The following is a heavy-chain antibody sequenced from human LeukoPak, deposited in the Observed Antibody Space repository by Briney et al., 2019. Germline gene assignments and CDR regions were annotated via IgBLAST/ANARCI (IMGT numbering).Heavy chain of an antibody. Sequence: PSETLSLTCTVSGGSISSSSYYWGWIRQPPGKGLEWIGSIYYSGSTYYNPSLKSRVTISVDTSKNQFSLKLSSVTAADTAVYYCGRDPGESVRPAYFDYWGQGTLVTVSS. CDR3: GRDPGESVRPAYFDY. CDR1: GGSISSSSYY. V-gene: IGHV4-39*07. J-gene: IGHJ4*02. D-gene: IGHD3-10*01. CDR2: IYYSGST.